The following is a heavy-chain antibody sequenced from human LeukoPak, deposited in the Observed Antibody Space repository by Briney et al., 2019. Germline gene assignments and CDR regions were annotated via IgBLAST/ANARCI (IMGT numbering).Heavy chain of an antibody. D-gene: IGHD1/OR15-1a*01. Sequence: GESLKISCKGSGYSFTSYWIGWVRQMPGKGLEWMGIIFPGDSDTIYSPSFQGQVTISADKSINTAYLQWSSLKASDTAMFYCATSESQTKFDYWAQGTLVTVSS. J-gene: IGHJ4*02. CDR3: ATSESQTKFDY. CDR1: GYSFTSYW. V-gene: IGHV5-51*01. CDR2: IFPGDSDT.